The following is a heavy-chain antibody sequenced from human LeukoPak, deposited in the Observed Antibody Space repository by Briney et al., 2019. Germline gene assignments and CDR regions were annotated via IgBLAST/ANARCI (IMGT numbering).Heavy chain of an antibody. CDR1: GFTFSSYG. V-gene: IGHV3-66*01. J-gene: IGHJ3*02. CDR3: ARETTAFDI. D-gene: IGHD4-17*01. Sequence: GGSLRLSCAASGFTFSSYGMSWVRQAPGKGLEWVSVIYSGGSTYYADSVKGRFTISRDNSKNTLYLQMNSLRAEDTAVYYCARETTAFDIWGQGTMVTVSS. CDR2: IYSGGST.